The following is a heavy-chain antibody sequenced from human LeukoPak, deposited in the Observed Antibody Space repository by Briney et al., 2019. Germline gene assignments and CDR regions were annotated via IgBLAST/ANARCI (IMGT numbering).Heavy chain of an antibody. V-gene: IGHV1-18*01. CDR1: GYTFTSYG. Sequence: ASVKVSCKASGYTFTSYGISWARQAPGQGLEWMGWISAYNGNTNYAQKLQGRVTMTTDTSTSTAYMELRSLRSDDTAVYYCARTPGYYDSSGYYYFDYWGQGTLVTVSS. CDR3: ARTPGYYDSSGYYYFDY. J-gene: IGHJ4*02. CDR2: ISAYNGNT. D-gene: IGHD3-22*01.